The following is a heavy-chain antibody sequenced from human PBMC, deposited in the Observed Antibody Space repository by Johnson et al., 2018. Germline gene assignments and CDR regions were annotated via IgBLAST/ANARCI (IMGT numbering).Heavy chain of an antibody. CDR3: ARIAMTGGYYYMDV. V-gene: IGHV4-59*01. CDR2: IYYSGST. J-gene: IGHJ6*03. D-gene: IGHD3-9*01. CDR1: GGSISGYY. Sequence: QVQLVESGPGLVKXSETLSLTCTVSGGSISGYYWSWIRQPPGKGLDWIGYIYYSGSTNYNPSLKSRVTISVDTPKNQFSLNLRSVTAADTAVYYCARIAMTGGYYYMDVWGKGTTVTVSS.